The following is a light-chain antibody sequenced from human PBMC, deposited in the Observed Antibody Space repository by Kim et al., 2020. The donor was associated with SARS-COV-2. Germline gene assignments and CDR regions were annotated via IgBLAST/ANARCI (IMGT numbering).Light chain of an antibody. CDR1: KLGDKY. CDR2: QDS. CDR3: QAWDSSTWV. V-gene: IGLV3-1*01. J-gene: IGLJ3*02. Sequence: SYELTQPPSVSVSPGQTASITCSGDKLGDKYACWYQQKPGQSPVLVIYQDSKRSSGIPERFSGSNSGNTATLTISGTQAMDEADYYCQAWDSSTWVFGGGTQLTVL.